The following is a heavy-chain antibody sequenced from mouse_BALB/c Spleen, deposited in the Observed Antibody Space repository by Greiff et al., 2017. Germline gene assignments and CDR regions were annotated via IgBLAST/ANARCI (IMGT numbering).Heavy chain of an antibody. CDR1: GYSITSDYA. J-gene: IGHJ4*01. D-gene: IGHD2-4*01. CDR3: AREEGYYDYDGYAMDY. V-gene: IGHV3-2*02. Sequence: EVQGVESGPGLVKPSQSLSLTCTVTGYSITSDYAWNWIRQFPGNKLEWMGYISYSGSTSYNPSLKSRISITRDTSKNQFFLQLNSVTTEDTATYYCAREEGYYDYDGYAMDYWGQGTSVTVSS. CDR2: ISYSGST.